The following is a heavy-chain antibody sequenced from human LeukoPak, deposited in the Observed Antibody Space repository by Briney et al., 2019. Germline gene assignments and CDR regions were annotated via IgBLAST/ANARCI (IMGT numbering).Heavy chain of an antibody. CDR1: GFIFSSYA. CDR3: ATPVEHTHDSSGYYKDY. J-gene: IGHJ4*02. D-gene: IGHD3-22*01. V-gene: IGHV3-30-3*01. Sequence: AGRSLRLSCAASGFIFSSYAMHWVRQAPGKGLEWVAVISYDGSNKYYADSVKGRFTISRDNSKNTLYLQMNSLRAEDTAVYYCATPVEHTHDSSGYYKDYWGQGTLVTVSS. CDR2: ISYDGSNK.